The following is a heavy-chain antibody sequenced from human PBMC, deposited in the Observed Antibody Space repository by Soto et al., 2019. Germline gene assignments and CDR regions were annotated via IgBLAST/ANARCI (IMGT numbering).Heavy chain of an antibody. V-gene: IGHV3-30-3*01. CDR3: ARESPWGVDP. CDR1: GFTFSSYA. J-gene: IGHJ5*02. Sequence: QVQLVESGGGVVQPGRSLRLSCAASGFTFSSYAMHWVRQAPGKGLEWVAVISYDGSNKYYADSVKGRFTISRDNSKNTLYLQMNSLRAEDTAVYYCARESPWGVDPWGQGTLVTVSA. CDR2: ISYDGSNK. D-gene: IGHD3-16*01.